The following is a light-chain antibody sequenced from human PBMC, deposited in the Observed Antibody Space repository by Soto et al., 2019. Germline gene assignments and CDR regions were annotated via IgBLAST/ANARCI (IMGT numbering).Light chain of an antibody. CDR3: CSYAGSYTWV. CDR2: AVN. Sequence: QSALTQPRSVSGSPGQSVTISCTGTSSDVGDYNYVSWYQQHPGKAPKLLIYAVNMRPSGVPDRFSGSKSGNTASLTISGLQADDEADYSGCSYAGSYTWVFGGGTKLTVL. J-gene: IGLJ3*02. V-gene: IGLV2-11*01. CDR1: SSDVGDYNY.